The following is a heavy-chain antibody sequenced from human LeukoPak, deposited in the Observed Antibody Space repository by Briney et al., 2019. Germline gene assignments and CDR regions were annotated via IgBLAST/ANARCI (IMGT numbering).Heavy chain of an antibody. J-gene: IGHJ4*02. CDR1: GFTFSSYS. CDR3: AKTHYGGNSYYFDY. D-gene: IGHD4-23*01. V-gene: IGHV3-9*01. CDR2: ISWNSDSI. Sequence: GGSLRLSCAASGFTFSSYSMNWVRQAPGKGLEWVSGISWNSDSIGYADSVKGRLTISRDNAKNSLYLQMNSLRVEDTALYYCAKTHYGGNSYYFDYWGQGTLVTVSS.